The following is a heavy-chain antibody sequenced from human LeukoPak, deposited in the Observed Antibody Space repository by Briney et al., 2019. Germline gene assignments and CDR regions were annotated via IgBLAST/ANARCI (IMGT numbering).Heavy chain of an antibody. Sequence: VASVKVPCKASGYTFSNYGMSWVRQAPGQGLEWMGWISAKNGNTDYAQKFQGRLTMTADRSTNTAYMELRSLTYDDTAVYYCARRIVGGHLGDYWGQGTLVTVSS. CDR2: ISAKNGNT. V-gene: IGHV1-18*01. CDR3: ARRIVGGHLGDY. D-gene: IGHD1-26*01. J-gene: IGHJ4*02. CDR1: GYTFSNYG.